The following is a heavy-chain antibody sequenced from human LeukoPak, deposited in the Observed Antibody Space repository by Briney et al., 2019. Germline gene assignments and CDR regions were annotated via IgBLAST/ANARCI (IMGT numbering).Heavy chain of an antibody. V-gene: IGHV1-18*01. CDR3: ARRPVLEWLSRPVDY. CDR1: GYTFTSYG. J-gene: IGHJ4*02. D-gene: IGHD3-3*01. CDR2: ISAYNGNT. Sequence: GASVKVSCKASGYTFTSYGISWVRQAPGQGLEWMGWISAYNGNTDYAQRLQGGVTMTTDTSTSTAYMELRSLRSDDTAVYYCARRPVLEWLSRPVDYWGQGTLVTVSS.